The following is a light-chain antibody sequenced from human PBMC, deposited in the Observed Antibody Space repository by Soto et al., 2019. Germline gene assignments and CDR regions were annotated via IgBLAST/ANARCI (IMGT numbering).Light chain of an antibody. CDR2: DVN. V-gene: IGLV2-14*03. Sequence: QSVLTQPASVSGSPGQSITFSCTGTSSDVGGYDLVSWYQQHPGKAPKLIIYDVNNRPSGVSNRFSGSKSGNTASLTISGLQAEDEADYYCISYTSSSTLVVFGGGTKLTVL. CDR1: SSDVGGYDL. CDR3: ISYTSSSTLVV. J-gene: IGLJ2*01.